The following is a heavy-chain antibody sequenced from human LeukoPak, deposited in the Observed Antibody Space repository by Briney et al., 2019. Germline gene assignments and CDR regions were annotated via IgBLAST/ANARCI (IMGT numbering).Heavy chain of an antibody. J-gene: IGHJ6*02. Sequence: GSSVKVSCKASGGTFSSYAISWVRQAPGQGLEWMGRIIPILGIANYAQKFQGRVTITADKSTSTAYMELSSLRSEDTAVYYCARAGCGGDCYSGYYYGVDVWGQGTTVTVSS. CDR1: GGTFSSYA. CDR2: IIPILGIA. D-gene: IGHD2-21*02. V-gene: IGHV1-69*04. CDR3: ARAGCGGDCYSGYYYGVDV.